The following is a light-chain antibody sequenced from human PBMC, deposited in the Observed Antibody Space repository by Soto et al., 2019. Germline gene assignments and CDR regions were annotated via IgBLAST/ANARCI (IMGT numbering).Light chain of an antibody. CDR3: QQYHSIPIT. Sequence: DIVMTQSPDSLAVSLGERATINCKSSQSVLYSSNNKNYLTWYQQKPGQPPKLLIYWASTRESGVPDRFSGSGSGIDFTLTISSLQAEDVAVYYCQQYHSIPITFGQGTRLEIK. V-gene: IGKV4-1*01. CDR2: WAS. CDR1: QSVLYSSNNKNY. J-gene: IGKJ5*01.